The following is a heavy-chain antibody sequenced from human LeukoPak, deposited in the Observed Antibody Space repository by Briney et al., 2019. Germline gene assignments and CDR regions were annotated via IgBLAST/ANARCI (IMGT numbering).Heavy chain of an antibody. Sequence: SVKVSCKASGGTFSSYAISWVRQSPGQGLEWMGGIIPIFGTANYAQKFQGRVTITTDASTSTAYMELSSLRSEDTAVYYCATTYYGSGSYYRDWGQGTLVTVSS. V-gene: IGHV1-69*05. CDR1: GGTFSSYA. CDR2: IIPIFGTA. D-gene: IGHD3-10*01. J-gene: IGHJ4*02. CDR3: ATTYYGSGSYYRD.